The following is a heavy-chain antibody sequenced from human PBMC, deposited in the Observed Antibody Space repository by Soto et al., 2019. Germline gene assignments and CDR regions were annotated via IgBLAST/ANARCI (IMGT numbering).Heavy chain of an antibody. CDR1: GGTFSSYA. D-gene: IGHD5-12*01. Sequence: QVQLVQSGAEVKKPGSSVKVSCKASGGTFSSYAISWVRQAPGQGLEWMGGIIPIFGTANYAQKFQGRVTITADXXTXTXCMELSSLRSEDTAVYYCARGTWLRPDYYYSYGMDVWGQGTTVTVSS. V-gene: IGHV1-69*12. CDR3: ARGTWLRPDYYYSYGMDV. J-gene: IGHJ6*02. CDR2: IIPIFGTA.